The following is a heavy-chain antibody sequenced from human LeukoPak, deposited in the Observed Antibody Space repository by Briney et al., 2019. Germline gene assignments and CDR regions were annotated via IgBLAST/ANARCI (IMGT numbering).Heavy chain of an antibody. Sequence: SETLSLTCTVSGGSISSYYWSWIRQPPGKGLEWIGYIYYSGSTNYNPSLKSRVTISVDTSKNQFSLKLSSVTAADTAVYYCARGGYCSSTSCYRESWFDPWGQGTLVTVSS. D-gene: IGHD2-2*02. CDR1: GGSISSYY. CDR2: IYYSGST. J-gene: IGHJ5*02. CDR3: ARGGYCSSTSCYRESWFDP. V-gene: IGHV4-59*01.